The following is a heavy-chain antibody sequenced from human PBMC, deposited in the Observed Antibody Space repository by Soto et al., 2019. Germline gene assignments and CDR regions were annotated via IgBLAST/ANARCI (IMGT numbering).Heavy chain of an antibody. CDR2: INPSGGST. CDR1: GYTFTSYY. CDR3: ARERGDCSSTNSPRRMDV. V-gene: IGHV1-46*01. J-gene: IGHJ6*02. D-gene: IGHD2-2*01. Sequence: QVQLVQSGAEVKKPGASVKVSCKASGYTFTSYYMHWVRQAPGQGLEWMGIINPSGGSTSYAQKFQGRVTMTRDTSTSKVYMELSSLRSEDTAVYYCARERGDCSSTNSPRRMDVWGQGTTVTVSS.